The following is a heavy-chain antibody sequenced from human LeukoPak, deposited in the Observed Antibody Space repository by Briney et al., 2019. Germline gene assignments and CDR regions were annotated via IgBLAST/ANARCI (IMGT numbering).Heavy chain of an antibody. V-gene: IGHV3-66*01. D-gene: IGHD4-17*01. J-gene: IGHJ4*02. CDR1: GFTVSSNY. CDR3: ARSHDYGDYEANY. Sequence: GGSLRLSCAASGFTVSSNYMSWVRQAPGKGLEWVSVIYSGGSTYYADSVKGRFTISRDNAKNSLYLQMNSLRAEDTAVYYCARSHDYGDYEANYWGQGTLVTVSS. CDR2: IYSGGST.